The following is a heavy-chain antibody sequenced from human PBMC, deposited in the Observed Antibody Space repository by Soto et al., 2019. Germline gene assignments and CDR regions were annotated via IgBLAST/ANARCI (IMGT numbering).Heavy chain of an antibody. CDR2: ISAYNGNT. CDR3: ARELFGTICLHNYFYGMDV. CDR1: SKA. V-gene: IGHV1-18*01. J-gene: IGHJ6*01. D-gene: IGHD3-3*01. Sequence: SKASSWVQQAKEKGLEWMGWISAYNGNTTYAQKLQGRVTMTTDTSTSTAYMELRSLRSEDTAGYYCARELFGTICLHNYFYGMDVCGEGTMVT.